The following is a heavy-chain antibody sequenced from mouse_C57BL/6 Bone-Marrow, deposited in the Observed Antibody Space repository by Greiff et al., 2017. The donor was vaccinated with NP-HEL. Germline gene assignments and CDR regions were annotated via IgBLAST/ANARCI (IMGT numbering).Heavy chain of an antibody. V-gene: IGHV1-19*01. Sequence: EVKLQQSGPVLVKPGASVKMSCKASGYTFTDYYMNWVKQSHGKSLEWIGVINPYNGGTSYNQKFKGKATLTVDKSSSTAYMELNSLTSEDSAVYYCARKRNWDLFDYWGQGTTLTVSS. CDR2: INPYNGGT. CDR1: GYTFTDYY. J-gene: IGHJ2*01. D-gene: IGHD4-1*01. CDR3: ARKRNWDLFDY.